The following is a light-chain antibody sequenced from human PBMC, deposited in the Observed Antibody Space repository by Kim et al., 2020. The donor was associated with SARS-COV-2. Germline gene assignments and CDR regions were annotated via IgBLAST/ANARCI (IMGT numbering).Light chain of an antibody. CDR3: QSYDDSNRWV. Sequence: TVTISGTGSSGNSGRNGVQWYQQRPASAPTTVIYEDNERPSGVPDRFSGSIDSSSNSASLTISGLKTEDEADYYCQSYDDSNRWVFGGGTQLTVL. V-gene: IGLV6-57*02. CDR2: EDN. CDR1: SGNSGRNG. J-gene: IGLJ3*02.